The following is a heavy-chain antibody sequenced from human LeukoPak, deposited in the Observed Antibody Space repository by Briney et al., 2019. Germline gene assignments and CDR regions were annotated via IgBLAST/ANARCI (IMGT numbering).Heavy chain of an antibody. CDR1: GYTFTSYD. CDR2: MNPNSGNT. D-gene: IGHD3-22*01. V-gene: IGHV1-8*03. Sequence: ASVKVSCKASGYTFTSYDINWVRQATGQGLEWMGWMNPNSGNTGYAQKFQGRVTITADKSTSTAYMELSSLRSEDTAVYYCARIGRDYYDSRPGAFDIWGQGTMVTVSS. J-gene: IGHJ3*02. CDR3: ARIGRDYYDSRPGAFDI.